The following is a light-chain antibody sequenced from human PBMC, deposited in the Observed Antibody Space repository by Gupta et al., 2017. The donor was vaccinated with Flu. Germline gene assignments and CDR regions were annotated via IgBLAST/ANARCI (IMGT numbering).Light chain of an antibody. CDR3: SSYILTRTSIIAWV. CDR1: ISDVGGYNR. V-gene: IGLV2-14*01. J-gene: IGLJ3*02. Sequence: QSALTQPASVSGSPGQSITISCTGTISDVGGYNRVSWYQQHPGKAPKLIIYEVSSRPSGVSNRFSGANSGNTASLTISGLQSDDEADYYCSSYILTRTSIIAWVVGGGTKLTVL. CDR2: EVS.